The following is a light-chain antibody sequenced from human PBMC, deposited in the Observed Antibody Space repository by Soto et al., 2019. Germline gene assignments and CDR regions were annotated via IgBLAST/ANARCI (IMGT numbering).Light chain of an antibody. CDR2: DTS. Sequence: EIVLTQSPGTLSLSPGERATLSCRASQSVSSSYLAWYQQKPGQAPRLLIYDTSTRATGIPARFSGGGSGTEFTLTISSLQSEDFAVYHCHQYNSWSTFGQGTKVDI. V-gene: IGKV3-15*01. CDR1: QSVSSSY. J-gene: IGKJ1*01. CDR3: HQYNSWST.